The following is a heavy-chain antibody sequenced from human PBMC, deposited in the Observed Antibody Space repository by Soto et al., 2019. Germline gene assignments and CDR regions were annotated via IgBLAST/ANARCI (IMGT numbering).Heavy chain of an antibody. CDR2: INPNSGGT. D-gene: IGHD3-10*01. J-gene: IGHJ4*02. CDR3: ARETYYYGSGSSGFDY. V-gene: IGHV1-2*04. CDR1: GYTFTGYY. Sequence: ASVKVSCKASGYTFTGYYMHWVRQAPGQGLEWMGWINPNSGGTNYAQKFQGWVTMTRDTSISTAYMELSRLRSDDTAVYYCARETYYYGSGSSGFDYWGQGTLVTVSS.